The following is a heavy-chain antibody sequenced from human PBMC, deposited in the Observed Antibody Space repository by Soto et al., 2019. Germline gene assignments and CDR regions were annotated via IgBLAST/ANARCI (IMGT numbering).Heavy chain of an antibody. CDR1: GYTFTSYY. J-gene: IGHJ6*04. CDR3: ASRGTSSPYYYYYYGMDV. Sequence: ASVKVSCKASGYTFTSYYMHWVRQAPGQGLEWMGIINPSGGSTSYAQKFQGRVTMTRDTSTSTVYMELSSLRSEDTAVYYCASRGTSSPYYYYYYGMDVWGKGTTVTVSS. CDR2: INPSGGST. D-gene: IGHD1-1*01. V-gene: IGHV1-46*01.